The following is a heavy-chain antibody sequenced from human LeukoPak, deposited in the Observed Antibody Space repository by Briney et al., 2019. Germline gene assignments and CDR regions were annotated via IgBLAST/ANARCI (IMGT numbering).Heavy chain of an antibody. CDR3: ASTSPGYSSVRNRPPIDY. CDR2: MNHSGST. D-gene: IGHD6-19*01. CDR1: GGSFSGYY. V-gene: IGHV4-34*01. Sequence: PSETLSLTCAVYGGSFSGYYWSWIRQPPGKGLEWIGEMNHSGSTNYNPSLKSRVTISVDTSKNQFSLKLSSVTAADTAVNYCASTSPGYSSVRNRPPIDYWGQGTLVTVSS. J-gene: IGHJ4*02.